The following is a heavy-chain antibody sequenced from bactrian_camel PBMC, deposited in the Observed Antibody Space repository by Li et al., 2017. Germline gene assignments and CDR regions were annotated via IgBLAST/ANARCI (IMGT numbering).Heavy chain of an antibody. J-gene: IGHJ4*01. Sequence: VQLVESGGGLVQPGGSLRLSCAASGFTFSSYAMSWVRQAPGKGLEWVSGIKGSGSNTYYADSVKGRFTISRDNAKNTLYLQLDSLKTEDTAMYYCVKGGYDNEYDYSYWGQGTQVTVS. CDR1: GFTFSSYA. D-gene: IGHD3*01. CDR2: IKGSGSNT. CDR3: VKGGYDNEYDYSY. V-gene: IGHV3S31*01.